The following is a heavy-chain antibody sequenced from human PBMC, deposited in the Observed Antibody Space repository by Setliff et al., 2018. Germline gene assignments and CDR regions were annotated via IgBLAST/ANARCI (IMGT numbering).Heavy chain of an antibody. CDR1: GGSISSYY. Sequence: PSETLSLTCTVSGGSISSYYWSWIRQPPWKGLEWIGYIYTSGSTNYNPSLKSRVTISLDTSKNQFSLKVSSVTAADTAVYYCARAPPNRYSGSYEYFYMDVWGKGTTVTVSS. V-gene: IGHV4-4*08. CDR3: ARAPPNRYSGSYEYFYMDV. D-gene: IGHD1-26*01. J-gene: IGHJ6*03. CDR2: IYTSGST.